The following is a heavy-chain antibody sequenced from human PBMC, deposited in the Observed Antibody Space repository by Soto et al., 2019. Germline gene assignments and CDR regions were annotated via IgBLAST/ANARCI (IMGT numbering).Heavy chain of an antibody. V-gene: IGHV4-39*01. CDR1: GGSISSSSYY. CDR3: AGHSRRYFYDTSSPKAIDY. CDR2: IFYSGST. J-gene: IGHJ4*02. Sequence: LSLTCTVSGGSISSSSYYWGWIRQPPGKGLEWIGTIFYSGSTHYNPSLKSRVTISVDTSKNHFSLKLRSVTAADTAVYYCAGHSRRYFYDTSSPKAIDYWGQGTLVTVSS. D-gene: IGHD3-22*01.